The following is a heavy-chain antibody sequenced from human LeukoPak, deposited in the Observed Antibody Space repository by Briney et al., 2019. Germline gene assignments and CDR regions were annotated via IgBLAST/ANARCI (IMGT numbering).Heavy chain of an antibody. Sequence: SVKVSCKASGGTFSSYAISWVRQAPGQGLEWMGRIIPILGIANYAQKFQGRVTITADKSTSTAYMELSSLRSEDTAVYYCARSNETYGDYRILLDYWGQGTLATVSS. V-gene: IGHV1-69*04. J-gene: IGHJ4*02. CDR3: ARSNETYGDYRILLDY. D-gene: IGHD4-17*01. CDR2: IIPILGIA. CDR1: GGTFSSYA.